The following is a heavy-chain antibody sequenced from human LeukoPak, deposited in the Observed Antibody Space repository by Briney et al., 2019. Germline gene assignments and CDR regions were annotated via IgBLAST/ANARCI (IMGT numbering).Heavy chain of an antibody. CDR2: ISSSSAKI. V-gene: IGHV3-48*04. CDR3: ARDPSYASSWYHYMDV. Sequence: AGSLRLSCAASEFTFARYAMNWVRQAPGKGLEWVSYISSSSAKIDYAESVKGRFTISRDNSKNSLYLQMDSLRAEDTAVYYCARDPSYASSWYHYMDVWGKGTTVTVSS. J-gene: IGHJ6*03. CDR1: EFTFARYA. D-gene: IGHD6-13*01.